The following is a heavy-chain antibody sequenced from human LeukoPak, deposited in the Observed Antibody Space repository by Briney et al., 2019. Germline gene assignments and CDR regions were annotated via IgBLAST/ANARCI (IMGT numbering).Heavy chain of an antibody. CDR3: VWSFDY. V-gene: IGHV4-34*08. Sequence: PGGSLRLSCAASGFTVSSNYMSWVRQPPGKGLEWIGEINHSGSTNYNPSLKSRVTISVDTSKNQFSLKLSSVTAADTAVYYCVWSFDYWGQGTLVTVSS. CDR2: INHSGST. CDR1: GFTVSSNY. D-gene: IGHD3-3*01. J-gene: IGHJ4*02.